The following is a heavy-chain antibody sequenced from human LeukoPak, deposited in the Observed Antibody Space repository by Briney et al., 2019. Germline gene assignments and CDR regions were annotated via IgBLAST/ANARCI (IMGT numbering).Heavy chain of an antibody. CDR3: ANIRGG. Sequence: GGSLRLSCAASGFTFTKYWMSWVRQAPGKRLECVASINQDESVKRYMDSAKGRFAISRDNAKNSLYLQMNSLRVEDTAVYYCANIRGGWGQGTLVTVSS. V-gene: IGHV3-7*03. J-gene: IGHJ4*02. D-gene: IGHD3-16*01. CDR1: GFTFTKYW. CDR2: INQDESVK.